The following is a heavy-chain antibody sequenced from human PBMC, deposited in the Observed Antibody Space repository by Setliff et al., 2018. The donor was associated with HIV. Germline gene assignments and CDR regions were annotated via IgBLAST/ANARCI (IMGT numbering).Heavy chain of an antibody. V-gene: IGHV3-23*01. Sequence: QTGGSLRLSCAASGFAYSFYAMNWVRQAPGKGLEWVSAISGSGGSTYYADSVKGRFTISRDNAENSLYLQMNSLRAEDTAVYYCARGHYFKDVWGQGTTVTVSS. CDR2: ISGSGGST. CDR3: ARGHYFKDV. CDR1: GFAYSFYA. J-gene: IGHJ6*02. D-gene: IGHD3-22*01.